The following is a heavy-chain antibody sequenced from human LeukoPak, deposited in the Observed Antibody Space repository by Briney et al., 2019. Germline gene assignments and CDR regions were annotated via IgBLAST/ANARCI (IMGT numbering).Heavy chain of an antibody. J-gene: IGHJ2*01. D-gene: IGHD2-2*02. Sequence: SETLSLTCTVSGVSISSGDYYWSWIRQPPGKGLEWIGYIYYSGGTYYNPSLKSRVTISVDTSKNQFSLKLSSVTAADTAVYYCARESDCSSTSCYSWYFDLWGRGTLVTVSS. CDR3: ARESDCSSTSCYSWYFDL. CDR2: IYYSGGT. CDR1: GVSISSGDYY. V-gene: IGHV4-30-4*01.